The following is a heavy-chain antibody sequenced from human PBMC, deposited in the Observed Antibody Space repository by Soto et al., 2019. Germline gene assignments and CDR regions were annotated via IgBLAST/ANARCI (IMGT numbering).Heavy chain of an antibody. CDR3: ARSIPGIAAAGLYYYYYGMDV. Sequence: TGESLKISCKGSGYSFTSYWISWVRQMPGKGLEWMGRIDPSDSYTNYSPSFQGHVTISADKSISTAYLQWSSLKASDTAMYYCARSIPGIAAAGLYYYYYGMDVWGQGTTVTVSS. CDR2: IDPSDSYT. V-gene: IGHV5-10-1*01. D-gene: IGHD6-13*01. J-gene: IGHJ6*02. CDR1: GYSFTSYW.